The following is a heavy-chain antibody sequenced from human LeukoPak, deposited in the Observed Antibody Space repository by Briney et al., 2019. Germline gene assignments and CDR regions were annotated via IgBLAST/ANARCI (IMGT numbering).Heavy chain of an antibody. V-gene: IGHV4-61*10. J-gene: IGHJ6*03. CDR3: ARGRRYCSGGSCYSRGYMDV. Sequence: SETLSLTCTVSGDSISTSSSYWSWIRQPAGKGLEWIGEINHSGSTNYNPSLKSRVTISVDTSKNQFSLKLSSVTAADTAVYYCARGRRYCSGGSCYSRGYMDVWGKGTTVTVSS. CDR1: GDSISTSSSY. CDR2: INHSGST. D-gene: IGHD2-15*01.